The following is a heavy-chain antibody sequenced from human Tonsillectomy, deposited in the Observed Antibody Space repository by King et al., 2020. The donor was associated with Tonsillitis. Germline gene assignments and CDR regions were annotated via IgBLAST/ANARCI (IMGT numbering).Heavy chain of an antibody. Sequence: QVQLQESGPGLVKPSQTLSLTCTVSGGSISSGGYYWSWIRQHPGKGREWLGYIYYSGSTYYNPSLNSRVTISVATTKNQFSLNLAFVTAADTAVYYCARGNYGDYYYWGRGTLVTVSS. CDR3: ARGNYGDYYY. CDR1: GGSISSGGYY. J-gene: IGHJ4*02. CDR2: IYYSGST. V-gene: IGHV4-31*03. D-gene: IGHD4-17*01.